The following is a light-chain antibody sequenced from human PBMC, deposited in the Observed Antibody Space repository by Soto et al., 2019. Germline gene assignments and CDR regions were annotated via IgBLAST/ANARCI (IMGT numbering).Light chain of an antibody. Sequence: DIVMTQSPLSLPVTPGEPASISCRSSQSLLHSNGYNYLDWYLQKPGQSPQLLISLGSNRASGVPDRFSGSGSGTDFTLKISRVEDEDVGVYYCMPGLQTPLTFGQGTKVEIK. CDR3: MPGLQTPLT. CDR1: QSLLHSNGYNY. CDR2: LGS. V-gene: IGKV2-28*01. J-gene: IGKJ1*01.